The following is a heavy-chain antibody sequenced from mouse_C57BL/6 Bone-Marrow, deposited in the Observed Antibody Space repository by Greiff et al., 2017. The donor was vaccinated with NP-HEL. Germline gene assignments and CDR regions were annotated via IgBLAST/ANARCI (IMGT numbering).Heavy chain of an antibody. CDR1: GYTFTSYW. CDR2: IYPSDSET. Sequence: QVHVKQPGAELVRPGSSVKLSCKASGYTFTSYWMDWVKQRPGQGLEWIGNIYPSDSETHYNQKFKDKATLTVDKSSSTAYMQLSSLTSEDSAVYYCARRYYGSSPDYWGKGTTLTVSS. V-gene: IGHV1-61*01. J-gene: IGHJ2*01. D-gene: IGHD1-1*01. CDR3: ARRYYGSSPDY.